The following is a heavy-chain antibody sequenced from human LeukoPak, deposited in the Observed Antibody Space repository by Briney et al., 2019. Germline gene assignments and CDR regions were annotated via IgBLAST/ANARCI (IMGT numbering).Heavy chain of an antibody. CDR3: AREIYVYGPKNYYYGMDV. D-gene: IGHD2-8*01. V-gene: IGHV4-34*01. Sequence: SETLSLTCAVYGGSFSGYYWSWIRQPPGKGLEWIWEINHSGSTNYNPSLKSRVTTSVDTSKNQFSLKLSSVTAADTAVYYCAREIYVYGPKNYYYGMDVWGQGTTVTVSS. CDR1: GGSFSGYY. J-gene: IGHJ6*02. CDR2: INHSGST.